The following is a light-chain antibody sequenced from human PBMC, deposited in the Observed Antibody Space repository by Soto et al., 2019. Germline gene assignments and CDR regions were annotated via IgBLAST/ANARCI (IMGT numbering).Light chain of an antibody. CDR3: SSNTIINTVI. J-gene: IGLJ2*01. CDR2: DVS. V-gene: IGLV2-14*01. CDR1: SSDVGGYNY. Sequence: QSALTQPASVSGSPGQSITISCTGTSSDVGGYNYVSWYQHHPGKAPKVMIYDVSNRPSGVSNRFSGSKSGNTASLTISGLQAEDEADYYCSSNTIINTVIFGGGTKLTVL.